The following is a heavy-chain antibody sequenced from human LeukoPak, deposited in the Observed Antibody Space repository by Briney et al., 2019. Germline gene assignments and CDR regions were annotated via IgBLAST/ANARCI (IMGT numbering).Heavy chain of an antibody. J-gene: IGHJ4*02. V-gene: IGHV4-34*01. CDR1: GGSFSGYY. CDR3: ARGRAERYYDILTGYYYFDY. CDR2: INHSGST. D-gene: IGHD3-9*01. Sequence: SETLSLTCAVYGGSFSGYYWSWIRQPPGKGLEWIGEINHSGSTNYNPSLKSRVTISVDTSKSQFSLKLSSVTAADTAVYYCARGRAERYYDILTGYYYFDYWGQGTLVTVSS.